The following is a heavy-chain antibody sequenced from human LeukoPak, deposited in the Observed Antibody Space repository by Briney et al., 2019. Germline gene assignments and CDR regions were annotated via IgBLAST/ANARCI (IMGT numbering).Heavy chain of an antibody. Sequence: SETLSLTCSVSDDSISTYYWSWLRQPQGKGPEWMGFVYSTGHTNYNPSLKSRVTISVDTSKNQFSLKLSSVTAADTAVYYCARIGKVMDYYDSSGYVTGFDYWGQGTLVTVSS. J-gene: IGHJ4*02. V-gene: IGHV4-59*01. CDR1: DDSISTYY. CDR3: ARIGKVMDYYDSSGYVTGFDY. D-gene: IGHD3-22*01. CDR2: VYSTGHT.